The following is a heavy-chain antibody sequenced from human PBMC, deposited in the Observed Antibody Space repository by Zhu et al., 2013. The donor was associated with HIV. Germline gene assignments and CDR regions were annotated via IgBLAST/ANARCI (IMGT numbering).Heavy chain of an antibody. V-gene: IGHV1-69*01. CDR3: AREARDGGSWWFDP. CDR1: GGTFSSYA. J-gene: IGHJ5*02. CDR2: IIPIFDTA. Sequence: QVQLVQSGAEVKKPGSSVKVSCKASGGTFSSYAFSWVRQAPGQGLEWMGGIIPIFDTANYAQKFQGRVTITADESTSTAYMELSSLRSEDTAVYYCAREARDGGSWWFDPWGQGTLVTVSS. D-gene: IGHD3-10*01.